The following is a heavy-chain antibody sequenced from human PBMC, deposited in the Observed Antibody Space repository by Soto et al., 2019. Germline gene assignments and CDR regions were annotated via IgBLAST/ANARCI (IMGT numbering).Heavy chain of an antibody. D-gene: IGHD2-2*01. J-gene: IGHJ4*02. CDR3: AGVGRVPAAINFDY. CDR1: GGSIISGGYY. Sequence: TLSLTCTVSGGSIISGGYYWSWIRQHPGKGLEWIGYIYYSGSTYYNPSLKSRVTISVDTSKNQFSLKLSSVTAADTAVYYCAGVGRVPAAINFDYWGQGTLVTVSS. V-gene: IGHV4-31*03. CDR2: IYYSGST.